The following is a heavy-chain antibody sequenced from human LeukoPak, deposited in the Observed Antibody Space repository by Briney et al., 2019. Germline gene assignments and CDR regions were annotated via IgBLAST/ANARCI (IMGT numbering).Heavy chain of an antibody. D-gene: IGHD6-13*01. V-gene: IGHV1-69*05. J-gene: IGHJ4*02. Sequence: ASVKVSCKASGGTFSSYAISWVRQAPGQGLEWMGRIIPIIGTANYAQKFQGRVTITTDESTSTAYMELSSLRSEDTAVYYCARDRLAAAGTVFDYWGQGTLVTVSS. CDR2: IIPIIGTA. CDR3: ARDRLAAAGTVFDY. CDR1: GGTFSSYA.